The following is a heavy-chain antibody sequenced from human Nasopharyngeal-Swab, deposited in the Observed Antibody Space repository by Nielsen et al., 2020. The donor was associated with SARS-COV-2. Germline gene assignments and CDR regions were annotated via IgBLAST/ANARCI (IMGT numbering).Heavy chain of an antibody. CDR3: AKTPGGGNNYFDY. J-gene: IGHJ4*02. CDR2: VSYDRTNR. D-gene: IGHD5-24*01. CDR1: GFTFSTYD. V-gene: IGHV3-30*18. Sequence: GESLKISCAASGFTFSTYDMHWVRQTPGKGLEWVAVVSYDRTNRNYADSVKGRFTISRDNSKDRLYLQMNSLRAEDTAVYYCAKTPGGGNNYFDYWGQGTLVTVSS.